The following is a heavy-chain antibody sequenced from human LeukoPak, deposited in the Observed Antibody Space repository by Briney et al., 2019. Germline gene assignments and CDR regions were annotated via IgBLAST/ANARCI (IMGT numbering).Heavy chain of an antibody. Sequence: GGSLRLSCAASGLTFSSYWMTWVRQAPGKGLEWVANMNQDGSDKYYLDSVKGRFTISRDNAKYSLYLQLNSLRAEDTAVYYCARVRFGSGSSVYFDLWGQGTLVTVSS. J-gene: IGHJ4*02. CDR1: GLTFSSYW. CDR2: MNQDGSDK. CDR3: ARVRFGSGSSVYFDL. V-gene: IGHV3-7*01. D-gene: IGHD3-10*01.